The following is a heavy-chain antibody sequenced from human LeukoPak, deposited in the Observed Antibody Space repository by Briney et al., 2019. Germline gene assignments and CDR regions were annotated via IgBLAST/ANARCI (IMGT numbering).Heavy chain of an antibody. CDR1: GGTFSSYA. CDR3: AREIAAAGEGWYFDY. CDR2: IIPIFGTA. V-gene: IGHV1-69*01. D-gene: IGHD6-13*01. Sequence: GASVKVSCKASGGTFSSYAISWVRQAPGQGLEWMGGIIPIFGTANYAQKFQGRVTITADESTSTAYMELSSPRSEDTAVYYCAREIAAAGEGWYFDYWGQGTLVTVSS. J-gene: IGHJ4*02.